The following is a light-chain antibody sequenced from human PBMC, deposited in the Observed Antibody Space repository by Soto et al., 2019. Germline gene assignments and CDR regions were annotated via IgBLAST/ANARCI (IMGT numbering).Light chain of an antibody. Sequence: EVVFTQSPGTLSLSPGEKTTLSCRASQSVSSSYLAWYQQKPGQAPRLLIYAASSRATGIPDRFSGSGSGTDFTLTISRLEPEDFAVYYCQQYGSSRWTFGQGTKVDIK. CDR1: QSVSSSY. V-gene: IGKV3-20*01. CDR2: AAS. CDR3: QQYGSSRWT. J-gene: IGKJ1*01.